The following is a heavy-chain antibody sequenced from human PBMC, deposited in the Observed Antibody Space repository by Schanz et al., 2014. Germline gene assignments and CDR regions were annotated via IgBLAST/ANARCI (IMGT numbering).Heavy chain of an antibody. D-gene: IGHD2-21*01. CDR2: IYSSGIA. CDR3: ARRVVPATMGLYFDL. CDR1: GGSMDTHY. J-gene: IGHJ4*02. V-gene: IGHV4-59*08. Sequence: QVQLQESGPGLVKPSETLSLMCTVSGGSMDTHYWGWIRQPPGKGLEWIAFIYSSGIANYNPSLGVRSPIPWNPPKTQFPLSLPSVTAADTATYYCARRVVPATMGLYFDLWGQGTLVTVSS.